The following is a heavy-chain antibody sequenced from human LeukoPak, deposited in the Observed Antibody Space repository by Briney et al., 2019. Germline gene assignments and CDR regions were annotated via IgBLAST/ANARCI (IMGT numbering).Heavy chain of an antibody. Sequence: PSETLSLTCTVSGDSVSTYYWSWIRQPPGKGLEWIGFIYYSGSTNYSPSLKSRVSISVDTSKKQFSLRLSSVTAADTAVYYCGRWEASMVAIDSWGQGTLVTVSS. J-gene: IGHJ4*02. CDR2: IYYSGST. CDR1: GDSVSTYY. V-gene: IGHV4-59*02. CDR3: GRWEASMVAIDS. D-gene: IGHD4/OR15-4a*01.